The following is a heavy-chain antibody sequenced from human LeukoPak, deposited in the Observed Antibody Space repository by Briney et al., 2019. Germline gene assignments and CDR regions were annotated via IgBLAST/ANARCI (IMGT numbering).Heavy chain of an antibody. J-gene: IGHJ4*02. Sequence: GGSLRHSCAASGFTFSSYWMSWVRQAPGKGLEWVANIKQDGGEKYYVESVKGRFTISRDNVKNSLYLQINSLRVEDTAVYYCARARGGYDLDYWGQGTLVTVSS. CDR1: GFTFSSYW. V-gene: IGHV3-7*01. D-gene: IGHD5-12*01. CDR3: ARARGGYDLDY. CDR2: IKQDGGEK.